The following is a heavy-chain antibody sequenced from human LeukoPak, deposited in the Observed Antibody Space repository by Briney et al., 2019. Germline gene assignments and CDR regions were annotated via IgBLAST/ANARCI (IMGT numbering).Heavy chain of an antibody. CDR2: ISYDGSNK. CDR1: GFTFSSYG. Sequence: GRSLRLSCAASGFTFSSYGMHWVRQAPGKGLEWVAVISYDGSNKYYADSVRGRFTISRDNSKNTLYLQMNSLRVEDTALYYCASGITGTWGQGTLVIVSS. D-gene: IGHD1-20*01. V-gene: IGHV3-30*03. CDR3: ASGITGT. J-gene: IGHJ5*02.